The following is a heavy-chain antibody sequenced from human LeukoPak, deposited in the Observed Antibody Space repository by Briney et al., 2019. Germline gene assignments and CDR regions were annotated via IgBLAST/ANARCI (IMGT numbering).Heavy chain of an antibody. CDR3: ASYGGNPRTNWFDP. CDR1: GGSISSGDYY. D-gene: IGHD4-23*01. V-gene: IGHV4-30-4*08. CDR2: IYYSGST. J-gene: IGHJ5*02. Sequence: TXTVSGGSISSGDYYWSWIRQPPGKGLXWIGYIYYSGSTYYNPSLKSRVTISVDTSKNQFSLKLSSVTAADTAVYYCASYGGNPRTNWFDPWGQGTLVTVSS.